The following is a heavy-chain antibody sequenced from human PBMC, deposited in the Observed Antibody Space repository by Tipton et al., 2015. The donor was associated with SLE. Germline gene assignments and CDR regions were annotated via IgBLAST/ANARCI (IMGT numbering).Heavy chain of an antibody. Sequence: SLRLSCAASGFTFSSYGMHWVRQAPGKGLEWVAVIPYDGSNKYYADSVKGRFTISRDNSKNTLYLQMNSLRAEDTAVYYCARAGDTVVVPAAIGGYYYYYGMDVWGQGTTVTVSS. D-gene: IGHD2-2*02. CDR3: ARAGDTVVVPAAIGGYYYYYGMDV. J-gene: IGHJ6*02. CDR2: IPYDGSNK. V-gene: IGHV3-30*03. CDR1: GFTFSSYG.